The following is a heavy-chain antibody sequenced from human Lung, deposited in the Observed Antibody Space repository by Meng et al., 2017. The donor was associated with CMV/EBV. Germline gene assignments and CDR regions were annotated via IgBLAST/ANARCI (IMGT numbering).Heavy chain of an antibody. CDR1: GYTFTGYY. D-gene: IGHD2-2*01. CDR3: ARVVVVPAAKKFDP. CDR2: INPNSGGT. Sequence: KASGYTFTGYYMHWVRQAPGQGLEWMGWINPNSGGTNYAQKFQGRVTMTRDTSISTAYMELSRLRSDDTAVYYCARVVVVPAAKKFDPWGQGTLVTVSP. J-gene: IGHJ5*02. V-gene: IGHV1-2*02.